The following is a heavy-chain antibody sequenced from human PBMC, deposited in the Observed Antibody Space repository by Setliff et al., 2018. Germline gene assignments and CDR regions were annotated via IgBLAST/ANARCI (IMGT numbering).Heavy chain of an antibody. CDR1: GFTFSSYA. CDR3: AKYPSNSVYNYFDP. V-gene: IGHV3-7*03. J-gene: IGHJ5*02. D-gene: IGHD1-7*01. CDR2: IKQDGSEK. Sequence: GGSLRLSCAASGFTFSSYAMSWVRQAPGKGLEWVANIKQDGSEKYYVDSVKGRFTISRDNSKNTLSLQMNSLRAEDTAIYYCAKYPSNSVYNYFDPWGQGTLVTAPQ.